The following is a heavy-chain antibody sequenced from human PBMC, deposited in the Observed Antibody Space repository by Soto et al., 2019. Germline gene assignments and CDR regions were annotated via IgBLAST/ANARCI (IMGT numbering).Heavy chain of an antibody. Sequence: QVQLVQSGAEVKKPGASVKVSCKASGYTFTSYAMHWVRQAPGQRLEWMGWINAGNGNTKYSQKFQGRVTITRDTSASTAYMDLSSLSSEDTAVYYCARGEFLSYDDYWGQGTLVTVSS. CDR3: ARGEFLSYDDY. D-gene: IGHD3-16*01. CDR2: INAGNGNT. CDR1: GYTFTSYA. V-gene: IGHV1-3*01. J-gene: IGHJ4*02.